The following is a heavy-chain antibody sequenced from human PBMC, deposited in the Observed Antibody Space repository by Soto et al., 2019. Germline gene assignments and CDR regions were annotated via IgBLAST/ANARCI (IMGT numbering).Heavy chain of an antibody. J-gene: IGHJ4*02. V-gene: IGHV3-74*03. CDR3: AREVGRGSGSYYLDY. CDR1: GFTFSMYW. Sequence: GVLRLSCAASGFTFSMYWMHWVRQAPGKGLLWVSRINGDGTDTTYADSVKGRFTISRDNAKNTVYLQMNGLRAEDTAVYYCAREVGRGSGSYYLDYWGQETLVTVSS. D-gene: IGHD3-16*01. CDR2: INGDGTDT.